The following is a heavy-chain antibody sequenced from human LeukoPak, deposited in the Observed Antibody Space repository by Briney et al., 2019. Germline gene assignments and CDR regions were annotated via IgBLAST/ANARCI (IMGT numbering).Heavy chain of an antibody. CDR2: IRSKAYGGTT. Sequence: GRSLRLSCTASGFTFGDYAMSWVRQAPGKGLEWVGFIRSKAYGGTTEYAASVKGRYTISRDDSKSIAYLQMNSLKTEDTAVYYCTRDRKWFGELFSDYWGQGTLVTVSS. CDR3: TRDRKWFGELFSDY. D-gene: IGHD3-10*01. V-gene: IGHV3-49*04. CDR1: GFTFGDYA. J-gene: IGHJ4*02.